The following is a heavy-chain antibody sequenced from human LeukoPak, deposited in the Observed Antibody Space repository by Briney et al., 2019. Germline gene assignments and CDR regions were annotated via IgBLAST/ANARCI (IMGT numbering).Heavy chain of an antibody. V-gene: IGHV3-74*01. Sequence: GGSLRLSCAASGFTFSNYWMHWVRQAPGKGLVWVSRINSDGINTSYADSVKGRFTISRDNAKKSLYLQMNSLRAEDTAVYYCAREKSDYWGQGTLVTVSS. J-gene: IGHJ4*02. CDR3: AREKSDY. CDR1: GFTFSNYW. CDR2: INSDGINT.